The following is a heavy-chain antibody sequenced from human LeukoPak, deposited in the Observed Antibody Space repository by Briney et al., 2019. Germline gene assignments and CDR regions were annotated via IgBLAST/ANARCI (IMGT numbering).Heavy chain of an antibody. V-gene: IGHV4-59*01. CDR1: GGSISSYY. J-gene: IGHJ4*02. D-gene: IGHD5-18*01. CDR3: AKGYTAMVFDY. Sequence: PSETLSLTCTVSGGSISSYYWSWIRQPPGKGLEWIGYIYYSGSTNYNPSLKSRVTISVDTSKNQFSLRLGSVTAADTAVYYCAKGYTAMVFDYWGQGTLVTVSS. CDR2: IYYSGST.